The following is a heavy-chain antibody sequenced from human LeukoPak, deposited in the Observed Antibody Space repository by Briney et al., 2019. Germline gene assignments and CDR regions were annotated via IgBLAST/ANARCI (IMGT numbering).Heavy chain of an antibody. CDR2: IYHSGST. Sequence: SETLSLTCAVSGGSISSNNWWSWVRQPPGKGLEWIGEIYHSGSTNYNPSLKSRVTISVDKSKNLFCLKLSSVTAADSAVYYCARGYSYGFPLDFWGQGTLVTVSS. CDR3: ARGYSYGFPLDF. V-gene: IGHV4-4*02. CDR1: GGSISSNNW. J-gene: IGHJ4*02. D-gene: IGHD5-18*01.